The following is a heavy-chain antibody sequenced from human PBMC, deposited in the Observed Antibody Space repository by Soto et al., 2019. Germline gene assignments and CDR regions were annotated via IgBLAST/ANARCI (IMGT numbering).Heavy chain of an antibody. CDR2: ISAYNGNT. CDR1: GYTFTSYG. V-gene: IGHV1-18*01. D-gene: IGHD3-16*02. J-gene: IGHJ4*01. CDR3: ARVGEDYDYVWGSYRHDY. Sequence: QVQLVQSGAEVKKPGASVKVSCKASGYTFTSYGISWVRQAPGQGLEWMGWISAYNGNTNYAQKLQGRVTMTTATYKRTAYMERRSLSSDDTDVYYCARVGEDYDYVWGSYRHDYWGHRPLVTVAS.